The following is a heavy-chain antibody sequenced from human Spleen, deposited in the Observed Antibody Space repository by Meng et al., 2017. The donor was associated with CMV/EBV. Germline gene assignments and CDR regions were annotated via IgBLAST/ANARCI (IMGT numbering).Heavy chain of an antibody. Sequence: KVSGDTFSSHAISWVRQAPGQGLEWMGGIIPMFRAATYAQKFQARVTITADESTSTAYMELSSLRSDDTAVFYCAKDPLGVISSYHHWGQGTLVTVSS. CDR1: GDTFSSHA. J-gene: IGHJ5*02. V-gene: IGHV1-69*01. CDR2: IIPMFRAA. D-gene: IGHD3-22*01. CDR3: AKDPLGVISSYHH.